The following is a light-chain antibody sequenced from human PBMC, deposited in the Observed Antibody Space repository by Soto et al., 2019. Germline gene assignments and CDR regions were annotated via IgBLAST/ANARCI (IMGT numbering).Light chain of an antibody. CDR3: QQYNSYPWT. CDR1: QSISSW. Sequence: DIQMTQSPSTLSADVGDRVTITCRASQSISSWLAWYQQKPGKAPKLLIYKASSLESGVPSRFSGSGSGTEFTLTISSLQPDDFATYYCQQYNSYPWTFGQGTKVEIK. J-gene: IGKJ1*01. V-gene: IGKV1-5*03. CDR2: KAS.